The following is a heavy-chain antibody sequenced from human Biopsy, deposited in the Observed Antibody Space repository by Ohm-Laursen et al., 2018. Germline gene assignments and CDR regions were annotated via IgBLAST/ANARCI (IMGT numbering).Heavy chain of an antibody. D-gene: IGHD1-26*01. Sequence: SETLSLTCTVSGDSISSYYWSWIRQPAGKGLEWIGRIYTSGSPNYNLSLESRVTMSVDTSKNQFSLNLRSVTAADTAVYYCARGTGRYYVYGAFDIWGQGTVDTVSS. J-gene: IGHJ3*02. CDR3: ARGTGRYYVYGAFDI. CDR1: GDSISSYY. CDR2: IYTSGSP. V-gene: IGHV4-4*07.